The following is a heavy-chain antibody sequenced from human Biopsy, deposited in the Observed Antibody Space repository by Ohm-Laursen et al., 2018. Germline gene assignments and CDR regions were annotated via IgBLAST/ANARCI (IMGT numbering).Heavy chain of an antibody. CDR2: ISPYFGNT. CDR1: GYSFTSYG. Sequence: ASVKVSCKASGYSFTSYGMNWVRQAPGQGLEWVGWISPYFGNTNSTQKLQARVTLSTATMELRSLRSDDTAVYYCATKLTGYFHHWGQGTLVIVSS. CDR3: ATKLTGYFHH. D-gene: IGHD3-9*01. J-gene: IGHJ1*01. V-gene: IGHV1-18*01.